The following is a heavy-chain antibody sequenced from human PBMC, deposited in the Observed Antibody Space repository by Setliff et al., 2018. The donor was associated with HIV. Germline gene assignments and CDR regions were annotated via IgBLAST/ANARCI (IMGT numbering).Heavy chain of an antibody. Sequence: SETLSLTCTVSGGSITSSTYYWGWIRQPPGKGLEWIGTVHYTGNTYHNPSLKSRVTISVEVSKNQISLKLTAVTAADSAVYYCAREGDGIDFWGQGTLGTAPQ. V-gene: IGHV4-39*02. CDR3: AREGDGIDF. CDR1: GGSITSSTYY. D-gene: IGHD2-21*02. J-gene: IGHJ4*02. CDR2: VHYTGNT.